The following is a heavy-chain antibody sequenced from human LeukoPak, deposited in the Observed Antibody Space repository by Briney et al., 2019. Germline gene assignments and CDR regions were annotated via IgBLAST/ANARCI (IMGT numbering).Heavy chain of an antibody. Sequence: GASVKVSCKASGYTFTSYGISWVRQAPGQGLEWMGWISAYNGNINYAQKLQGRVTMTTDTSTSTAYMELRSLRSDDTAVYYCARDLGALAVAGSFDYWGQGTLVTVSS. D-gene: IGHD6-19*01. J-gene: IGHJ4*02. CDR1: GYTFTSYG. CDR3: ARDLGALAVAGSFDY. CDR2: ISAYNGNI. V-gene: IGHV1-18*04.